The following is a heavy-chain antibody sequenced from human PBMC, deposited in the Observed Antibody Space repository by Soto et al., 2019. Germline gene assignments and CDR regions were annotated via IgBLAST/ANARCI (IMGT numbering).Heavy chain of an antibody. CDR3: ARRRGMTTVTGGDFDY. CDR1: GGSISSSSYY. Sequence: SETLSLTCTVSGGSISSSSYYWGWIRQPPGKGLEWIGSIYYSGSTYYNPSLKSRVTISVDTSKNQFSLKLSSVTAADTAVYYCARRRGMTTVTGGDFDYWGQGTLVTVSS. D-gene: IGHD4-17*01. CDR2: IYYSGST. J-gene: IGHJ4*02. V-gene: IGHV4-39*07.